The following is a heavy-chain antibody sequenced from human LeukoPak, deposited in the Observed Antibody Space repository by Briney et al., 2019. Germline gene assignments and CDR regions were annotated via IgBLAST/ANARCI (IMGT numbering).Heavy chain of an antibody. CDR1: GYTFTGYY. Sequence: ASVKVSCKASGYTFTGYYVHWVRQAPGQGLEWMGWINPNSGGTSYAQKFHGRVTMTRDTSISTAYMELSRLRSDDTAVYYCARGSSGSPGDWGQGSLVTVSS. D-gene: IGHD1-26*01. CDR3: ARGSSGSPGD. J-gene: IGHJ4*02. V-gene: IGHV1-2*02. CDR2: INPNSGGT.